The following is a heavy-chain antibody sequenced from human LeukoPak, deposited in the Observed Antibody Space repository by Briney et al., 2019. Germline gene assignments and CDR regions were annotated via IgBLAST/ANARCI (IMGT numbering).Heavy chain of an antibody. CDR2: ITSLGTYS. D-gene: IGHD5-12*01. CDR3: ARIFLTYSGYDLNFFDS. J-gene: IGHJ4*02. CDR1: GFTFSSYW. V-gene: IGHV3-21*01. Sequence: PGGSLRLSCAASGFTFSSYWMSWVRQAPGKGLEWVSSITSLGTYSYYADSVKGRFIISRDNANNSLYLQMNSLRGEDTAVYYCARIFLTYSGYDLNFFDSWGQGALVTVSP.